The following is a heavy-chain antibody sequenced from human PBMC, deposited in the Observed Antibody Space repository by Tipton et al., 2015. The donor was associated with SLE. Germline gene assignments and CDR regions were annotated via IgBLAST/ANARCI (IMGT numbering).Heavy chain of an antibody. CDR3: AKDTGAIDY. CDR1: GFTFSSYG. J-gene: IGHJ4*02. V-gene: IGHV3-30*02. Sequence: SLRLSCAASGFTFSSYGMHWVRQAPGKGLEWVAFIRYDGSNKYYADSVKGRFTISRDNSKNTLYLQMNSLRAEDTAVYYCAKDTGAIDYWGQGTLVTVSS. CDR2: IRYDGSNK.